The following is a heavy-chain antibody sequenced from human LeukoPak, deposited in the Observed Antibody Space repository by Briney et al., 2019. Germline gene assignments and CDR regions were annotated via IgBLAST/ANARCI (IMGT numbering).Heavy chain of an antibody. D-gene: IGHD5-18*01. CDR3: ARDPTRYSYDPKDPSYYFDY. CDR1: GGTFSSYA. Sequence: WASVKVSCKASGGTFSSYAISWVRQAPGQGLEWMGGIIPIFGTANYAQKFQGRVTITADESTSTAYMELGSLRSEDTAVYYCARDPTRYSYDPKDPSYYFDYWGQGTLVTVSS. J-gene: IGHJ4*02. CDR2: IIPIFGTA. V-gene: IGHV1-69*13.